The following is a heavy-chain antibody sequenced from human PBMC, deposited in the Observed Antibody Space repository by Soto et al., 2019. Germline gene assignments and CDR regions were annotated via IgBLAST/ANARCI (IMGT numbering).Heavy chain of an antibody. CDR1: GGSISSYY. V-gene: IGHV4-59*01. CDR2: IYYSGST. CDR3: ARVPVYCSSTSCYTNYYYGMDV. Sequence: NPSETLSLTCTVSGGSISSYYWSWIRRPPGKGLEWIGYIYYSGSTNYNPSRKSRVTISVDTSKNQFSLKLSSVTAADTAVYYCARVPVYCSSTSCYTNYYYGMDVWGQGTTVTVSS. J-gene: IGHJ6*02. D-gene: IGHD2-2*02.